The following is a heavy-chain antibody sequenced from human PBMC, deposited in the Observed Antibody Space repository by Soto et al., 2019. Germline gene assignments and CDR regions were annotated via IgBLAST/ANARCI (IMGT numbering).Heavy chain of an antibody. D-gene: IGHD5-12*01. CDR3: HGYGY. J-gene: IGHJ4*02. CDR1: GFTVSSANY. Sequence: EVQVVESGGGLIQPGGSLRLSCVVSGFTVSSANYMSWVRQAPGKGLGWVSVIYSGGTTFYADSVKGRFTISRDNSKNTLYLQMNSLRAEDTAVYYCHGYGYWGQGTLVTVSS. V-gene: IGHV3-53*01. CDR2: IYSGGTT.